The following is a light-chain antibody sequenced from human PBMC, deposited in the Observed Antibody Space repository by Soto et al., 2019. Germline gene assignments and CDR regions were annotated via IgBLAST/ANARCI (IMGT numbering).Light chain of an antibody. Sequence: QSALTQPRSVSGSPGQSVTISCTGTSSDVGGYNYVSWYQQHPGKAPKLMIYDVSKRPSGVPDRFSGSNSGNTPSLTIPGLQAEDESDYYCCSYAGSYTYVFGTGTKLTVL. CDR3: CSYAGSYTYV. CDR2: DVS. V-gene: IGLV2-11*01. J-gene: IGLJ1*01. CDR1: SSDVGGYNY.